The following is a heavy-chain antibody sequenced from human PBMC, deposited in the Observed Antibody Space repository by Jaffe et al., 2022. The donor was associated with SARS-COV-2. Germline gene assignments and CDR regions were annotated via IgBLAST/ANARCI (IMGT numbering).Heavy chain of an antibody. Sequence: QLHLQESGPGPVKPSETLSVSCTVSGDSINTGSHFWAWIRQPPGKGLEWIGSLYYNGRTHYNSTLSSRVTISKDPSKSQLSLKLTSVTAADTAVYFCAGPGYGGYVFSLQFWGPGSLVSVST. J-gene: IGHJ4*01. V-gene: IGHV4-39*01. CDR2: LYYNGRT. CDR3: AGPGYGGYVFSLQF. CDR1: GDSINTGSHF. D-gene: IGHD5-12*01.